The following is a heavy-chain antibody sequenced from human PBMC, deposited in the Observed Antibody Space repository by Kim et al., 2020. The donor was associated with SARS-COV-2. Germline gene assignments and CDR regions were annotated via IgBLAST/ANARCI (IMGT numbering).Heavy chain of an antibody. Sequence: SETLSLTCAVYGGSFSGYYWSWIRQPPGKGLEWIGEINHSGSTNYNPSLKSRVTISVDTSKNQFSLKLSSVTAADTAVYYCARGGSSGWYRFRGYGMDVWGQGTTVTVSS. J-gene: IGHJ6*02. V-gene: IGHV4-34*01. CDR2: INHSGST. CDR1: GGSFSGYY. D-gene: IGHD6-19*01. CDR3: ARGGSSGWYRFRGYGMDV.